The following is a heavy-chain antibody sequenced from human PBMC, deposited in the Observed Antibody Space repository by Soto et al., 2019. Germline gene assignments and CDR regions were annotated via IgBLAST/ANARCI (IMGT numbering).Heavy chain of an antibody. CDR2: IYYSGST. Sequence: PSETLSLTCTVSGGSISSGDYYWSWIRQPPGKGLEWIGYIYYSGSTYYNPSLKSRVTISVDTSKNQFSLKLSSVTAADTAVYYCVSYDYGGNNFEFWGKGNQVTVSS. CDR1: GGSISSGDYY. CDR3: VSYDYGGNNFEF. D-gene: IGHD4-17*01. V-gene: IGHV4-30-4*01. J-gene: IGHJ4*02.